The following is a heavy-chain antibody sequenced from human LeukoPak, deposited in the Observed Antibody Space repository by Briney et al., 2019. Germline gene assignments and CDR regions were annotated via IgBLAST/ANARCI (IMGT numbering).Heavy chain of an antibody. J-gene: IGHJ4*02. CDR1: GGSFSGYY. V-gene: IGHV4-34*01. Sequence: SETLSLTCAVYGGSFSGYYWSWIRQPPGKGLEWIGEINHSGSTNYNPSLKSRVTISVDTSKNQFSLKLSSVTAADTAVYYCARAIGPIGFDYWGQETLVTVSS. CDR3: ARAIGPIGFDY. CDR2: INHSGST. D-gene: IGHD1-26*01.